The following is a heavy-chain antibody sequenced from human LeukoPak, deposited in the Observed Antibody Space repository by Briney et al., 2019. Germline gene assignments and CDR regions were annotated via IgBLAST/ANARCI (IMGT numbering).Heavy chain of an antibody. CDR3: ARAPSPAGIEGVDP. Sequence: SETLSLTCTVSGGSISSSSYYWGWIRQPPGKGLEWIGSIYYSGSTYYNPSLKSRVTISVDTSKNQFSLKLSSVTAADTAVYYCARAPSPAGIEGVDPWGQGTLVTVSS. J-gene: IGHJ5*02. CDR1: GGSISSSSYY. V-gene: IGHV4-39*07. D-gene: IGHD2-2*01. CDR2: IYYSGST.